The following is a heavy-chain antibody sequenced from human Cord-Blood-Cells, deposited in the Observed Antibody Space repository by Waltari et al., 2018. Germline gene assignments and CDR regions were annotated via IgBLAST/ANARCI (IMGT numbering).Heavy chain of an antibody. CDR1: GYTFTGYY. CDR3: ARDPRSYSSSSWYFDL. V-gene: IGHV1-2*02. Sequence: QVQLVQSGAEVKKPGASVKVSCKASGYTFTGYYMHWVRQAPGQGLEWMGGINPNSGGTNYAQKFQGRVTMTRDTSISTAYMELSRLRSDDTAVYYCARDPRSYSSSSWYFDLWGRGTLVTVSS. J-gene: IGHJ2*01. D-gene: IGHD6-6*01. CDR2: INPNSGGT.